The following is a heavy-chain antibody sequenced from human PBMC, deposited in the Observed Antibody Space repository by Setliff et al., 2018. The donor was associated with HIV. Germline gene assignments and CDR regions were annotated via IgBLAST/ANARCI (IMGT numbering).Heavy chain of an antibody. D-gene: IGHD6-19*01. J-gene: IGHJ5*02. Sequence: PRASVKVSCKASGYTFTNYDINWVRQATGQGLEWMGWMNPNSGNTGYAQKFQGRLTISRDNAKNSLYLQVNSLRPEDMTVYYCVRGGRKAVAGTSVWFDPWGQETLVTVSS. CDR2: MNPNSGNT. V-gene: IGHV1-8*02. CDR1: GYTFTNYD. CDR3: VRGGRKAVAGTSVWFDP.